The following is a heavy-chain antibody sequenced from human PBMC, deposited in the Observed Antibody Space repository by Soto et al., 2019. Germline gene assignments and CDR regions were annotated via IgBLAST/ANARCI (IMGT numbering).Heavy chain of an antibody. J-gene: IGHJ4*02. CDR1: GGSFSGYY. D-gene: IGHD4-17*01. V-gene: IGHV4-34*01. Sequence: QVQLQQWGAGLLKPSETLSLTCAVYGGSFSGYYWSWIRQPPGKGLEWIGEINHSGSTNYNPSLKSGXTISVDTSKTQFSLKLSSVTAADTAVYYCAREYGDYGVIDYWGQGTLVTVSS. CDR3: AREYGDYGVIDY. CDR2: INHSGST.